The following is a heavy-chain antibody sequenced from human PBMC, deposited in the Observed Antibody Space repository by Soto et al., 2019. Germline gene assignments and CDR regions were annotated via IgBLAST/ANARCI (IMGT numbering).Heavy chain of an antibody. CDR3: ARDGGCSGGSCYLYYYGMDV. V-gene: IGHV4-59*01. CDR1: GGSISSYY. Sequence: SETLSLTCTVSGGSISSYYWSWIRQPPGKGLEWIGYIYYSGSTNYNPSLKSRVTISVDTSKNQFSLKLSSVTAADTAAYYCARDGGCSGGSCYLYYYGMDVWGQGTTVTVSS. CDR2: IYYSGST. D-gene: IGHD2-15*01. J-gene: IGHJ6*02.